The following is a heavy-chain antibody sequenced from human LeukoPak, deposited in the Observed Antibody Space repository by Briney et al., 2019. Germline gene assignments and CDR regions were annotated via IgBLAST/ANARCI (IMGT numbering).Heavy chain of an antibody. V-gene: IGHV3-23*01. Sequence: PGRSLRLSCAASGFTLSSYAMIWVRQAPGKGLEWVSSISAGGGSTNYADPVKGRFIISRDNSKNTLYLQMNSLRAEDTAVYYCAAGKYYFDYWGQGTLVTVSS. CDR1: GFTLSSYA. CDR3: AAGKYYFDY. CDR2: ISAGGGST. J-gene: IGHJ4*02.